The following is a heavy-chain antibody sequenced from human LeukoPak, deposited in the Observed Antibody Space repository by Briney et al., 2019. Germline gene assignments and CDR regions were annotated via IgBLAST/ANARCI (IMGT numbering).Heavy chain of an antibody. Sequence: GGSLRLSCAGSGFIFSGYWMHWVRQAPGKGLVWVSRIKTDGSTTYYADSVKGRFTVSRDNAKNTLYLQMNSLRAEDTAVYYCARDRASYCSSTSCYGPRYFDLWGRGTLVTVSS. J-gene: IGHJ2*01. CDR3: ARDRASYCSSTSCYGPRYFDL. D-gene: IGHD2-2*01. CDR1: GFIFSGYW. CDR2: IKTDGSTT. V-gene: IGHV3-74*01.